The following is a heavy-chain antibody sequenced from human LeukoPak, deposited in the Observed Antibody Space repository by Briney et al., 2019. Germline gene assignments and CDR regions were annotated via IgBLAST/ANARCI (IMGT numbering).Heavy chain of an antibody. CDR3: ARQYSYDSSGYYPWDY. V-gene: IGHV3-74*01. CDR2: INSDGSST. D-gene: IGHD3-22*01. J-gene: IGHJ4*02. Sequence: GGSLRLSCVASGFTFSSYWMHWVRQAPGKGLVWVSRINSDGSSTTYADSVKGRFTISRDSAENTLYLQMNSLRAEDTAMYYCARQYSYDSSGYYPWDYWGQGTLVTVSS. CDR1: GFTFSSYW.